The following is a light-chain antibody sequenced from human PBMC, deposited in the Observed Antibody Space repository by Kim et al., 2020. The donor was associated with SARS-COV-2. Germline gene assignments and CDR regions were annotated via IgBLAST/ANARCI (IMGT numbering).Light chain of an antibody. CDR2: TAS. J-gene: IGKJ4*01. V-gene: IGKV1-27*01. CDR1: QGINNY. CDR3: QKYNSAPFT. Sequence: SASVGDRVPITCRSSQGINNYLAWYQQKPGKVPKLLIYTASTLHSGVPSRFSGSGSGTDFTLTISNLLPEDVATYYCQKYNSAPFTFGGGTKVDIK.